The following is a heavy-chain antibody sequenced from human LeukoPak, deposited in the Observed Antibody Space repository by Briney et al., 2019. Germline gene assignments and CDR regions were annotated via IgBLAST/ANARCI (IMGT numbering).Heavy chain of an antibody. D-gene: IGHD3-10*01. V-gene: IGHV3-23*01. Sequence: PGGSLRLSCAASGFTFSSYAMNWVRQAPGKGLEWVSAISGSGGSTYYADSVKGRFTISRDNSKNTLYLQMNSLRAEDTAVYYCARDESNMVRGVIGYWGQGTLVTVSS. CDR2: ISGSGGST. J-gene: IGHJ4*02. CDR1: GFTFSSYA. CDR3: ARDESNMVRGVIGY.